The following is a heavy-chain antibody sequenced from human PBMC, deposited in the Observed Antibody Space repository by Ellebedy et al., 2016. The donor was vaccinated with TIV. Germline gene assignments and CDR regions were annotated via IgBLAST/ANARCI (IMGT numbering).Heavy chain of an antibody. V-gene: IGHV4-39*01. CDR1: GDSFGSRDYY. CDR3: ARRVNFGVLTGYLDY. CDR2: IYYTGGA. D-gene: IGHD3-9*01. Sequence: MPSETLSLTCTVSGDSFGSRDYYWAWIRQPPGKGLEWIGSIYYTGGAYKTPSLKSRLTISVDTSKNQFSLRLTSVTAADTAVYYCARRVNFGVLTGYLDYWGQGHMVTVSS. J-gene: IGHJ4*02.